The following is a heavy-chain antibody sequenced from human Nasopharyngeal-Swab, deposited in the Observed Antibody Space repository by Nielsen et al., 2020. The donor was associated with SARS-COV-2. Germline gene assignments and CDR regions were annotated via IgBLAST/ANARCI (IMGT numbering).Heavy chain of an antibody. CDR3: ARGRYSSGWYILYNWFDP. Sequence: GGSLRLSCAASGFTFSNYGMHWVRQAPGKGLEWVAVIWYDGSNKYYADSVKGRFTISRDTSKNTLFLQMNSLRAEDTAVYYCARGRYSSGWYILYNWFDPWSQGTLVTVSS. D-gene: IGHD6-19*01. V-gene: IGHV3-33*01. CDR1: GFTFSNYG. CDR2: IWYDGSNK. J-gene: IGHJ5*02.